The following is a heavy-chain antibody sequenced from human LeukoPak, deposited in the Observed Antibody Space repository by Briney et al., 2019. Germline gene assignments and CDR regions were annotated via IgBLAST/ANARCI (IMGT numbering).Heavy chain of an antibody. V-gene: IGHV3-48*01. CDR2: TTSSGKTI. CDR1: GFTFSSYT. J-gene: IGHJ4*01. Sequence: GSLRLSCAASGFTFSSYTMNWVRQAPGKGLEGVSYTTSSGKTIYYADSLEGRFTISRDNAKNSLYLQIRSLKAEDTGLYYFARQAIYGDNCYYRNLALWGQGILVTVSS. CDR3: ARQAIYGDNCYYRNLAL. D-gene: IGHD2-21*01.